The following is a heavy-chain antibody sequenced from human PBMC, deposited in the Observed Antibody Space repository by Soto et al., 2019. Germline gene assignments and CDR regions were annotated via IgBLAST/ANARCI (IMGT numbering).Heavy chain of an antibody. CDR2: FDPEDGET. D-gene: IGHD3-10*01. CDR1: GYTLTELS. V-gene: IGHV1-24*01. CDR3: ATGAGFGERNWFDP. J-gene: IGHJ5*02. Sequence: QVQLVQSGAEVKKPGASVKVSCKVSGYTLTELSMHWVRQAPGKGHEWMGGFDPEDGETIYAQKFQGRVTMTEHTSTDTAYMELSILLSEDTAVSYGATGAGFGERNWFDPWGQGTLVTVSS.